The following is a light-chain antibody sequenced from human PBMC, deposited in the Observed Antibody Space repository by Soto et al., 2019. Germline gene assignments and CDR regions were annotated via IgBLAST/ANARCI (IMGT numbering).Light chain of an antibody. V-gene: IGKV3-15*01. CDR2: GAT. Sequence: EIVMTQSPATLSVSPGERAALSCRASQSVSDNLAWYQQRPGQAPRLLVSGATVRATGIPARFSGRGSGKQFTLNISGLQSEDVAVYYCQQYDEWPRTFGQGTKVEI. CDR1: QSVSDN. J-gene: IGKJ1*01. CDR3: QQYDEWPRT.